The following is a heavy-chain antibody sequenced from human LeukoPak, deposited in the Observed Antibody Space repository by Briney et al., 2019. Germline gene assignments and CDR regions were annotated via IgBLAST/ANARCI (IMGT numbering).Heavy chain of an antibody. CDR3: ARDGSAAAPRDCFDP. J-gene: IGHJ5*02. Sequence: VQFSCNASGYTFTSYGISWVRQAPGQGLEWMGWIIAYNGNTNYAQKLQGRVTMTTDTSKSTAYMEMRSLRSDATAVYSCARDGSAAAPRDCFDPWGQGTLVTVSS. CDR2: IIAYNGNT. V-gene: IGHV1-18*01. CDR1: GYTFTSYG. D-gene: IGHD6-13*01.